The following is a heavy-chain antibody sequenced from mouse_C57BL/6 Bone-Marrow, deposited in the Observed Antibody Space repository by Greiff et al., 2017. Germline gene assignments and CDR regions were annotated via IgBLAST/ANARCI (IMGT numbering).Heavy chain of an antibody. Sequence: EVQLVESGGGLVQPKGSLKLSCAASGFSFNTYAMNWVRQAPGKGLEWVARIRSKSNNYATYYADSVKDRFTISRDDSESMLYLQMNNLKTEDTAMYYCVRHKYYYGSSYVGYFDVWGTGTTVTVSS. CDR1: GFSFNTYA. CDR3: VRHKYYYGSSYVGYFDV. CDR2: IRSKSNNYAT. J-gene: IGHJ1*03. D-gene: IGHD1-1*01. V-gene: IGHV10-1*01.